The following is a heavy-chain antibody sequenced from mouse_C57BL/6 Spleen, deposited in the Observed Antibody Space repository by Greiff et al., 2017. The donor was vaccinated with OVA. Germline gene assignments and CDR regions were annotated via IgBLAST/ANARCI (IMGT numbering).Heavy chain of an antibody. CDR2: IDPETGGT. CDR1: GYTFTDYE. Sequence: QVQLQQSGAELVRPGASVTLSCKASGYTFTDYEMHWVKQTPVHGLEWIGAIDPETGGTAYNQKFKGKAILTADKSSSTAYMELRSLTSEDSAVYYCTRRGGFTTVVEGFAYWGQGTLVTVSA. D-gene: IGHD1-1*01. J-gene: IGHJ3*01. V-gene: IGHV1-15*01. CDR3: TRRGGFTTVVEGFAY.